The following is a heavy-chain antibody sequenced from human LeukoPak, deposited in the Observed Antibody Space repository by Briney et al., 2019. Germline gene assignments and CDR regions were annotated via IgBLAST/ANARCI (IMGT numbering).Heavy chain of an antibody. CDR2: IWDDGNNK. CDR3: AKEWREGATLAS. Sequence: GGSLRLSCAASGFTFSSYGMLWVRQAPGKGLVWVAVIWDDGNNKYYADCVRGRVHISRDNYKNPVYLKKNIMRAEDRAVFCCAKEWREGATLASWGQGTLVPV. CDR1: GFTFSSYG. D-gene: IGHD4/OR15-4a*01. J-gene: IGHJ4*02. V-gene: IGHV3-33*06.